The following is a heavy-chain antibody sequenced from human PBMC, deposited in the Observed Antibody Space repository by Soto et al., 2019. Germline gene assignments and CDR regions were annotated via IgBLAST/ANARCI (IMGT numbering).Heavy chain of an antibody. J-gene: IGHJ6*02. CDR1: GGTFSSYA. CDR3: ARDQGCVRSGGSCYSRYGMDV. Sequence: QVQLVQSGAEVKKPGSSVKVSCKASGGTFSSYAISWVRQAPGQGLEWMGGIIPIFGTANYAQKFQGRVTITADESTSTAYMELSSLRSEDTAVYYCARDQGCVRSGGSCYSRYGMDVWGQGTTVTVSS. D-gene: IGHD2-15*01. V-gene: IGHV1-69*01. CDR2: IIPIFGTA.